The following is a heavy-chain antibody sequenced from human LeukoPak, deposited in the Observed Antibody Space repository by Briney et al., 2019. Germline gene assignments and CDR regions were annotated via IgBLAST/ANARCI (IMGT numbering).Heavy chain of an antibody. D-gene: IGHD5-18*01. J-gene: IGHJ5*02. CDR2: IYYSGST. CDR1: GGSISSYY. CDR3: ARARFGYSYGPNWFDP. V-gene: IGHV4-59*01. Sequence: SETLSHTCTVSGGSISSYYWSWIRQPPGKGLEWIGYIYYSGSTNYNPSLKSRVTISVDTSKNQFSLKLSSVTAADTAVYYCARARFGYSYGPNWFDPWGQGTLVTVSS.